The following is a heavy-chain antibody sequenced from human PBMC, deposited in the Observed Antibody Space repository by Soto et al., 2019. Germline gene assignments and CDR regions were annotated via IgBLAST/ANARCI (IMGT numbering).Heavy chain of an antibody. D-gene: IGHD3-3*01. CDR3: AKDLPPSYYDFWSGYSKEFDY. V-gene: IGHV3-23*01. Sequence: GGSLRLSCAASGFTFSSYAMSWVRQAPGKGLEWVSAISGSGGSTYYADSVKGRFTISRDNSKNTLYLQMNSLRAEDTAVYYCAKDLPPSYYDFWSGYSKEFDYWGQGTLVTVSS. CDR1: GFTFSSYA. J-gene: IGHJ4*02. CDR2: ISGSGGST.